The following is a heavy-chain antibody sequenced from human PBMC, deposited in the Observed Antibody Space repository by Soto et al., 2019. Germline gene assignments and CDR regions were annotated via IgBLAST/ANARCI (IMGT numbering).Heavy chain of an antibody. V-gene: IGHV3-15*07. CDR2: IKSKTDGGTT. CDR3: ARPLSGWYDAFDI. CDR1: GFTFSNAW. D-gene: IGHD6-19*01. Sequence: NPGGSLRLSCAASGFTFSNAWMNWVRQAPGKGLEWVGRIKSKTDGGTTDYAAPVKGRFTIPRDDSKNTLYLQMNSLKTEDTAVYYCARPLSGWYDAFDIWGQGTMVTVSS. J-gene: IGHJ3*02.